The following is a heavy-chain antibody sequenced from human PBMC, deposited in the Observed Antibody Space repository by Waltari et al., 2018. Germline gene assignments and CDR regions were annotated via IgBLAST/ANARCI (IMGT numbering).Heavy chain of an antibody. J-gene: IGHJ4*02. CDR2: IHYSGST. V-gene: IGHV4-39*07. Sequence: QLQLQESGPGLVKPSETLSLTCTVSGGSISSRNYYWGWLRQPPGKGLGWIGTIHYSGSTKYNPSLKSRVTISVDTSKNQFSLNLRSVTAADTAIYYCARQYDFYDSSGYLDYWGQGILGTVSS. CDR3: ARQYDFYDSSGYLDY. CDR1: GGSISSRNYY. D-gene: IGHD3-22*01.